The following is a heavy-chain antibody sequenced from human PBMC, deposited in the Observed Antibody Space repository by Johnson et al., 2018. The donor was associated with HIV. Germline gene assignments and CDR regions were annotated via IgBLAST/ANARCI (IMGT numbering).Heavy chain of an antibody. CDR3: ARAVLWFGDHVFDM. J-gene: IGHJ3*02. D-gene: IGHD3-10*01. CDR2: IYSGGSR. V-gene: IGHV3-53*01. Sequence: VQLVESGGGLIQPGGSLRLSCAASGFTVSSNYMSWVRQAPGQGLEWVSVIYSGGSRHYRDSVKGRFTVSRDSSRNTVYLQMNSLRAEDTAVYYCARAVLWFGDHVFDMWGQGTMVTVSS. CDR1: GFTVSSNY.